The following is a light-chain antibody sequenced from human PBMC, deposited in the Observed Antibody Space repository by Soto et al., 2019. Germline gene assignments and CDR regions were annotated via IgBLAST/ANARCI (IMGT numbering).Light chain of an antibody. CDR2: SAS. Sequence: DIEMTQSPSSLSASIGDRVTITSLASQGISNYVVWYQQKPGKVPKLLIYSASTLQPGVPSGFSGSGSGTDFTLSISSLQPEDDGTYYCQKYNTAPLTSGGGTKVEI. CDR3: QKYNTAPLT. J-gene: IGKJ4*01. CDR1: QGISNY. V-gene: IGKV1-27*01.